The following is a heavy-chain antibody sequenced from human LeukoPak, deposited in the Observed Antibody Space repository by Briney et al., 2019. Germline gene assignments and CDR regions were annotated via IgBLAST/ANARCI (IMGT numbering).Heavy chain of an antibody. V-gene: IGHV3-49*04. CDR3: ARRGDLVY. CDR1: GFTFGDYA. J-gene: IGHJ4*02. D-gene: IGHD1-26*01. CDR2: IRSKAYGGTT. Sequence: PGRSLRLSCTASGFTFGDYAMSWVRQAPGKGLEWVGFIRSKAYGGTTEYAASVKGRFTISRDDSKSIAYLQMNSLKTEDTAVYYCARRGDLVYWGQGTLVTVSS.